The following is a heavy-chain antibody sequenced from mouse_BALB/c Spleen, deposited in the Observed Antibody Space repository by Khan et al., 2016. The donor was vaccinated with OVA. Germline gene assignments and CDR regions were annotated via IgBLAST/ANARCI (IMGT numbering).Heavy chain of an antibody. J-gene: IGHJ3*01. CDR2: ISSGDST. CDR3: ARDYWFAY. Sequence: VHLVESGGGLVKPGGSLKLSCAASGFTFSNYAMSWVRQSPEKRLEWVASISSGDSTYYPDSVKGRFTISRDNARNILYLQMSSLRSEDTAMYYCARDYWFAYWGQGTLVTVSA. CDR1: GFTFSNYA. V-gene: IGHV5-6-5*01.